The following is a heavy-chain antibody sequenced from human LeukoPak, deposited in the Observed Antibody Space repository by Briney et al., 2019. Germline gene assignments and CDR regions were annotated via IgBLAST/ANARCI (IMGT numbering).Heavy chain of an antibody. J-gene: IGHJ4*02. CDR1: GGSISSSSYY. Sequence: PSETLSLTCTVSGGSISSSSYYWSWIRQPPGKGLEWIGYIYYSGSTYYNPSLKSRVTISVDTSKNQFSLKLSSVTAADTAVYYCARLAAGHDYWGQGILVTVSS. D-gene: IGHD6-25*01. CDR3: ARLAAGHDY. CDR2: IYYSGST. V-gene: IGHV4-30-4*01.